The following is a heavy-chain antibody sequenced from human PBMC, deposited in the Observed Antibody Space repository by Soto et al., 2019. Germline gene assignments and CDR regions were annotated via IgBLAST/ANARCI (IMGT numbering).Heavy chain of an antibody. CDR3: ARDLAAGDH. D-gene: IGHD6-13*01. CDR2: INPTSGST. CDR1: GYTFTNYY. Sequence: QVQLVQSGAEVKKPGASVKVSCKASGYTFTNYYIHWVRQAPGQGLEWMGIINPTSGSTNYAQKFHGRVTLTYATSTTTGYMELSGLRSEDTAVLYCARDLAAGDHWCQGTLVTDSS. V-gene: IGHV1-46*01. J-gene: IGHJ4*02.